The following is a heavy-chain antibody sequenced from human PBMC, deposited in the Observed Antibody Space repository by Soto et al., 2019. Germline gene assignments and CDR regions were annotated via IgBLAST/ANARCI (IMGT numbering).Heavy chain of an antibody. Sequence: DVQLLESGGGLVQPGGSLRLSCAASGFSFSKYAMIWVRQAPGKGQEWVSGITGSGGTIEYAASVKGRFTISRDNSKNTVYLQMNSLRAEDTAVYYCARDMWYYDFWSGYGRPDRAGKYYFDYWGQGTLVTVSS. V-gene: IGHV3-23*01. CDR1: GFSFSKYA. CDR3: ARDMWYYDFWSGYGRPDRAGKYYFDY. J-gene: IGHJ4*02. D-gene: IGHD3-3*01. CDR2: ITGSGGTI.